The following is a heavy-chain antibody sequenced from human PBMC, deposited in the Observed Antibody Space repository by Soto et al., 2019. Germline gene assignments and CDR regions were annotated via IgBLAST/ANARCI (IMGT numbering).Heavy chain of an antibody. D-gene: IGHD2-15*01. CDR1: GYTFTSYY. V-gene: IGHV1-46*01. CDR3: ARAAGPRRYFCGVSCPDDAFDI. CDR2: INPSGGST. J-gene: IGHJ3*02. Sequence: ASVKVSCKASGYTFTSYYMHWVRQAPGQGLEWMGIINPSGGSTSYAQKFQGRVTMTRDTSTSTAYMELRSLRSEDTAVYYCARAAGPRRYFCGVSCPDDAFDIWCQGTMVTV.